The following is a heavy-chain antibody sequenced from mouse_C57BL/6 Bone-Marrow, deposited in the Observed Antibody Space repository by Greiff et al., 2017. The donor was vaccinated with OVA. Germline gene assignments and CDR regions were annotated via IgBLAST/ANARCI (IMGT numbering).Heavy chain of an antibody. CDR3: ARKAYYGYDVADFDN. CDR2: IDPSDSYT. J-gene: IGHJ2*01. D-gene: IGHD2-2*01. CDR1: GYTFTSYW. Sequence: QVQLQQPGAELVMPGASVKLSCKASGYTFTSYWMHWVKQRPGQGLEWIGEIDPSDSYTNYNQKFKGKSTLTVDKSSSTAYMQLSSLTSEDSAVYYCARKAYYGYDVADFDNWGQGTTLTVSS. V-gene: IGHV1-69*01.